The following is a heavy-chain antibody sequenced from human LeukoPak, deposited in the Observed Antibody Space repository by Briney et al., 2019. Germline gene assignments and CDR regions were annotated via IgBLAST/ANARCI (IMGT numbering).Heavy chain of an antibody. Sequence: GGSLRLSCAASGFIFSSYGMHWVRQAPGKGLEWVAFIRYDGNNKNYADSEKGRFTISRDNSKNTVYLQMNSLRVEDTAKYYCAKDLNSRGARQYFQHWGQGIMVTVSS. CDR1: GFIFSSYG. CDR3: AKDLNSRGARQYFQH. D-gene: IGHD2-21*01. V-gene: IGHV3-30*02. CDR2: IRYDGNNK. J-gene: IGHJ1*01.